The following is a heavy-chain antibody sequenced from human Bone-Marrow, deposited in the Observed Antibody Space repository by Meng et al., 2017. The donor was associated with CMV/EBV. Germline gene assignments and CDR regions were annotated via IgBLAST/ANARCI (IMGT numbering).Heavy chain of an antibody. CDR2: ISSSGSTI. D-gene: IGHD2-2*01. V-gene: IGHV3-48*03. CDR3: ARECGDLGYCSSTSCWNDAFDI. Sequence: GESLKISCAASGFTFSSYEMNWVRQAPGKGLEWVSYISSSGSTIYYADSVKGRFTISRDNAKNSLYLQMNSLRAEDTAVYYCARECGDLGYCSSTSCWNDAFDIWGQGTMATVPS. J-gene: IGHJ3*02. CDR1: GFTFSSYE.